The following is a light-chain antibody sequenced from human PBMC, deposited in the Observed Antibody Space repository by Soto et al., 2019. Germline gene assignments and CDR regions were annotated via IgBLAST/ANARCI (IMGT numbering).Light chain of an antibody. CDR3: LQYSSHSWT. Sequence: DIPMTQSPSTLSPSLGDRVTITCRASRSISDWLAWYQQKPGKAPKLLIFDASSLKSGVPSRFSGSGSGTEFTLTISSLQPDDVATYYCLQYSSHSWTFGQGTRVETK. CDR1: RSISDW. J-gene: IGKJ1*01. V-gene: IGKV1-5*01. CDR2: DAS.